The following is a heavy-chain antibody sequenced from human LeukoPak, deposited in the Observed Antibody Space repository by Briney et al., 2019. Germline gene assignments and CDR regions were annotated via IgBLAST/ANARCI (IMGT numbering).Heavy chain of an antibody. J-gene: IGHJ6*02. V-gene: IGHV4-61*02. CDR1: GGSISSGSYY. CDR3: ARGAGADYVMGV. CDR2: IYISGST. Sequence: PSQTLSLTCTASGGSISSGSYYWSWIRQPAGKGLEWIGRIYISGSTNYNPSLKSRVTISVDTSKNQFSLKVRSVTAADTAVYYCARGAGADYVMGVWGQGTTVTVSS. D-gene: IGHD3-10*01.